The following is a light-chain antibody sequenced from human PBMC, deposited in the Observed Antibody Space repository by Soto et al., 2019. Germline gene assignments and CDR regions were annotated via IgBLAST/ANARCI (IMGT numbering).Light chain of an antibody. CDR3: QSYDSSLSGHVV. CDR2: YND. J-gene: IGLJ2*01. CDR1: SSNLGSGFD. Sequence: QSVLTQPPSVSGAPGQRVTISCTGSSSNLGSGFDVQWYQQLPGTTPKLLIYYNDHQPSGVPDRFSGSKSGTSASLAITGLQADDEADYYCQSYDSSLSGHVVFGGGTKLTVL. V-gene: IGLV1-40*01.